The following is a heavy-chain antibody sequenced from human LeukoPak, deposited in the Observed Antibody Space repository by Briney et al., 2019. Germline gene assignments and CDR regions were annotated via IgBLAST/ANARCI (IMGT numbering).Heavy chain of an antibody. V-gene: IGHV3-7*01. CDR2: IKQDGSEK. CDR3: AREVYYYDSSGYQYYFDY. CDR1: GFTFSSYG. D-gene: IGHD3-22*01. J-gene: IGHJ4*02. Sequence: GGSLRLSCGPSGFTFSSYGMHWVRQAPGKGLEWVANIKQDGSEKYYVDSVKGRFTISRDNAKNSLYLQMNSLRAEDTAVYYCAREVYYYDSSGYQYYFDYWGQGTLVTVSS.